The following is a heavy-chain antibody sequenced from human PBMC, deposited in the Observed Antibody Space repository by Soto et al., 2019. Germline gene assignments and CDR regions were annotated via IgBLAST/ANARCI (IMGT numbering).Heavy chain of an antibody. J-gene: IGHJ2*01. Sequence: SETLSLTCAVYGGSFSGYYWSWIRQPPGKGLEWIGEINHSGSTNYNPSLKSRVTISVDTSKNQFSLKLSSVTAADTAVYYCARGGPSSGWYFDLWGRGTLVTVSS. CDR2: INHSGST. V-gene: IGHV4-34*01. D-gene: IGHD6-19*01. CDR1: GGSFSGYY. CDR3: ARGGPSSGWYFDL.